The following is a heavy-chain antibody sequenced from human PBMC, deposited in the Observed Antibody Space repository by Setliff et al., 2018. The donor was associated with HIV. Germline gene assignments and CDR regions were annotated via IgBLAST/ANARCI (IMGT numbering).Heavy chain of an antibody. CDR3: ARDVAVAGTEF. CDR1: GFTFSNYW. V-gene: IGHV3-7*01. J-gene: IGHJ4*02. Sequence: PGGSLRLSCAASGFTFSNYWMSWVRQAPRKGLEWVAHINQDGSEKNHVDSVKGRFTISRDNAKNSLYLQMNSLRAEDTAVYFCARDVAVAGTEFWGQGTQVTVSS. D-gene: IGHD6-19*01. CDR2: INQDGSEK.